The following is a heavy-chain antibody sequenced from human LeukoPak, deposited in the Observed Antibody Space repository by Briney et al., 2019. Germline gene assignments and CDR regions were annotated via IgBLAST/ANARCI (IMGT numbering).Heavy chain of an antibody. J-gene: IGHJ4*02. Sequence: SETLSLTCTVSGGSISSYYWSWIRQPPGKGVEWFGYIYYSGSTNYNPSLKSRVTISVDTSKNQFSLKLSSVTAADTAVYYCARGGYYDILTGYYWVIDYWGQGTLVTVSS. D-gene: IGHD3-9*01. CDR2: IYYSGST. CDR3: ARGGYYDILTGYYWVIDY. V-gene: IGHV4-59*01. CDR1: GGSISSYY.